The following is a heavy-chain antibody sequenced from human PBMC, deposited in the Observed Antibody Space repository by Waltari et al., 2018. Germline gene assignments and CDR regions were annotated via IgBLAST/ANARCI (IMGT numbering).Heavy chain of an antibody. V-gene: IGHV4-38-2*01. CDR1: GSSISRGYY. CDR3: ASGDLGYYDSSGYRDY. J-gene: IGHJ4*02. Sequence: QVQLQESGPGLVKPSETLSLTCAVSGSSISRGYYWGWIRPPPGKGLEWIGSIYHSGSTYYNPSLKSRVTISVDTSKNQFSLKLSSVTAADTAVYYCASGDLGYYDSSGYRDYWGQGTLVTVSS. D-gene: IGHD3-22*01. CDR2: IYHSGST.